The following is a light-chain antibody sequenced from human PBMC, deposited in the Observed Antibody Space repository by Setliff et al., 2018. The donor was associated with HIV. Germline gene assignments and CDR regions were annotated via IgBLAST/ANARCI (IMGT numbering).Light chain of an antibody. Sequence: QSALAQPASVSGSPGQSITISCTGGSSDIGTYNFVSWYQQYPNKAPKVVIYEVSVRPSGISNRFSGSKSGNTASLTISRLQPEDDADYYCTSYTTSSAPLVFGSGTKVTVL. CDR3: TSYTTSSAPLV. CDR2: EVS. CDR1: SSDIGTYNF. J-gene: IGLJ1*01. V-gene: IGLV2-14*01.